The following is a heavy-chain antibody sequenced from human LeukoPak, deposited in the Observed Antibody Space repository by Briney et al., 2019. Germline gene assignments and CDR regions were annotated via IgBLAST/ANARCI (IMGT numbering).Heavy chain of an antibody. CDR3: AIDLYGD. CDR1: GFTFSSYG. V-gene: IGHV3-30*03. J-gene: IGHJ4*02. CDR2: ISYDGSIK. Sequence: HPGGSLRLSCAASGFTFSSYGMHWVRQAPGKGLEWVAVISYDGSIKHYADSVKGRFTISRDNSKNTLYLQMNSLRSEDTAVYSCAIDLYGDWGQGTLVTVSS. D-gene: IGHD4-17*01.